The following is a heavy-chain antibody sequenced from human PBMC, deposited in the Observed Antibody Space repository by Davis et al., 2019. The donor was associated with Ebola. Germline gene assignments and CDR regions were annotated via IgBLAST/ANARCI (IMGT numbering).Heavy chain of an antibody. CDR3: AKSGLSFGVVKYHYGMDV. J-gene: IGHJ6*04. Sequence: PGGSLRLSCAASGFSFSNSGMHWVRQAPGKGLEWVAVIYYDGSNEYYADSVRGRFTISRDNSKNTLYLQMNSLRAEDTAVYYCAKSGLSFGVVKYHYGMDVWGKGTTVTVSS. D-gene: IGHD3-3*01. V-gene: IGHV3-33*06. CDR1: GFSFSNSG. CDR2: IYYDGSNE.